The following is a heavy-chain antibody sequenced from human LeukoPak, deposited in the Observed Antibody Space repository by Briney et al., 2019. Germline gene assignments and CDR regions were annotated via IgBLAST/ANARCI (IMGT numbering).Heavy chain of an antibody. D-gene: IGHD3-16*01. CDR1: GFTFSTTD. CDR3: AKVGWANF. CDR2: IVGSGGNT. Sequence: GGSLRLSCAAYGFTFSTTDMSWVRQAPGKGLGWVSGIVGSGGNTYYADFVKGRFTISRDNSKNTLYLQMDSLRDEDTAVYYCAKVGWANFWGQGTLVTVFS. J-gene: IGHJ4*02. V-gene: IGHV3-23*01.